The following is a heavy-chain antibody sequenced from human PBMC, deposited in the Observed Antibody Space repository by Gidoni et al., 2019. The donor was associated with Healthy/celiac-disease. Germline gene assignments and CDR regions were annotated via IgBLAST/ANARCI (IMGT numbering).Heavy chain of an antibody. CDR3: ARVGKSSGWTACDY. D-gene: IGHD6-19*01. CDR1: GGAISSYY. J-gene: IGHJ4*02. V-gene: IGHV4-59*01. CDR2: IYYSGST. Sequence: QVQLQESGPGLVKPSETLSLTCTVSGGAISSYYWSWIRQPPGKGLEWIGYIYYSGSTHYNPSLKSRVTISVDTSKNQFSLKLSSVTAADTAVYYCARVGKSSGWTACDYWGQGTLVTVSS.